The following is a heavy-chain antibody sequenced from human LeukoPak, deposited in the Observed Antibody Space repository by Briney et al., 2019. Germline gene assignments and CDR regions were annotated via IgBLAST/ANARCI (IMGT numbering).Heavy chain of an antibody. V-gene: IGHV3-30*03. CDR3: ATDYGSGSYHYYYYGMDV. CDR2: ISYDGSNK. J-gene: IGHJ6*04. D-gene: IGHD3-10*01. CDR1: GFTFSSYG. Sequence: GRSLRLSCAASGFTFSSYGMHWVRQAPGKGLEWVAVISYDGSNKYYADSVKGRFTISRDNSKNTLYLQMNSLRAEDTAVYYCATDYGSGSYHYYYYGMDVWGKGTTVTVSS.